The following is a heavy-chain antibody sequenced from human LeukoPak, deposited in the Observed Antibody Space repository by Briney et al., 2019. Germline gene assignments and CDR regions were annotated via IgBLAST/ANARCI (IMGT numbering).Heavy chain of an antibody. CDR2: IKPDGSDK. CDR1: GFVFSNYW. J-gene: IGHJ4*02. Sequence: GGSLRLSCAASGFVFSNYWMTWVRQAPGKGLEWVANIKPDGSDKYYVDSVKGRFTISRDNAKNSLYLQMNSLRAEDTAVYYCAKSRAADTTLLFDYWGQGTLVTVSS. CDR3: AKSRAADTTLLFDY. D-gene: IGHD6-13*01. V-gene: IGHV3-7*01.